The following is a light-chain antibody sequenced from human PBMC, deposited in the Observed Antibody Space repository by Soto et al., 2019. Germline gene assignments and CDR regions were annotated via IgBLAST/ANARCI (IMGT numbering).Light chain of an antibody. CDR3: LSYTRSTIYV. CDR2: DVS. CDR1: SSDVGAYKY. Sequence: QSALTQPPSAPGSPGQSVTISCTGTSSDVGAYKYVSWYQHHPGKAPKLVIYDVSERPSGVPDRFSGSKSGNTASLTVSGLQAEDEADYFCLSYTRSTIYVLGTGTKVTVL. J-gene: IGLJ1*01. V-gene: IGLV2-8*01.